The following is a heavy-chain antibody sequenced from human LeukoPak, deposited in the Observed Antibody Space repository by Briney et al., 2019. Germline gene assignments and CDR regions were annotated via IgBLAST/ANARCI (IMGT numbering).Heavy chain of an antibody. CDR2: ISYDGSNK. D-gene: IGHD4/OR15-4a*01. CDR3: ARDYGMTMVTLTGGH. Sequence: PGGSLRLSCAASGFTFSSYAMHWVRQAPGKGLEWVAVISYDGSNKYYADSVKGRFTISRDNSKNTLYLQMNSLRAEDTAVYYCARDYGMTMVTLTGGHWGQGTLVTVSS. J-gene: IGHJ4*02. V-gene: IGHV3-30-3*01. CDR1: GFTFSSYA.